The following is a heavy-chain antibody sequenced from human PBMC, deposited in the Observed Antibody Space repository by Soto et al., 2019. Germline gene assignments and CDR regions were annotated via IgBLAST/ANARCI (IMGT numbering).Heavy chain of an antibody. CDR3: AKDRGTGDYGVNAVDI. CDR2: ISGRGENT. V-gene: IGHV3-23*01. J-gene: IGHJ3*02. CDR1: GFTFSVFA. Sequence: EVQLLESGGGLVQPGGSLRLSCAASGFTFSVFAMSWVRQAPGKGLELVSTISGRGENTYYADSVKGRFTISRDNSKDTLNLQMNSLIGEDTAVYYCAKDRGTGDYGVNAVDIWGQGTMVTVAS. D-gene: IGHD7-27*01.